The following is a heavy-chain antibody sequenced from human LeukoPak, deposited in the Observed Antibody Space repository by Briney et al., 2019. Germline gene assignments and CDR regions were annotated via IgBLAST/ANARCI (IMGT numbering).Heavy chain of an antibody. V-gene: IGHV4-4*07. CDR3: ARDRAFRPNYYYYYMDV. Sequence: SETLSLTCTVSGGSISSYYWSWIRQPAGKGLEWIGRIYTSGSTNYNPSPKSRVTMSVDTSKNQFSLKLSSVTAADTAVYYCARDRAFRPNYYYYYMDVWGKGTTVTVSS. CDR2: IYTSGST. D-gene: IGHD6-6*01. CDR1: GGSISSYY. J-gene: IGHJ6*03.